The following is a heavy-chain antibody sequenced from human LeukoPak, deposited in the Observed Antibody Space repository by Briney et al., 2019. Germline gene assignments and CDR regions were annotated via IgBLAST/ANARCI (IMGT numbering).Heavy chain of an antibody. V-gene: IGHV3-48*03. Sequence: PGGSLRLSCAASGFTFSSYEMNWVRQAPGKGLEWVSYISSSGSTIYYADCVKGRFTISRDNAKNSLYLQMNSLRAEDTAVYYCTRKTDYGDYSDYWGQGTLVTVSS. J-gene: IGHJ4*02. D-gene: IGHD4-17*01. CDR3: TRKTDYGDYSDY. CDR1: GFTFSSYE. CDR2: ISSSGSTI.